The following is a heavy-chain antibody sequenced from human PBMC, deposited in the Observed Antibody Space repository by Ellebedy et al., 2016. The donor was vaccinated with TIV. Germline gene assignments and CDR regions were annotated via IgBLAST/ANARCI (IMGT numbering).Heavy chain of an antibody. CDR3: AKTPAPYCSSTSCPSWFDP. J-gene: IGHJ5*02. CDR1: GFTFSSYG. Sequence: GESLKISXAASGFTFSSYGMHWVRQAPGKGLEWVAVISYDGSNKYYADSVKGRFTISRDNSKNTLYLQMNSLRAEDTAVYYCAKTPAPYCSSTSCPSWFDPWGQGTLVTVSS. CDR2: ISYDGSNK. D-gene: IGHD2-2*01. V-gene: IGHV3-30*18.